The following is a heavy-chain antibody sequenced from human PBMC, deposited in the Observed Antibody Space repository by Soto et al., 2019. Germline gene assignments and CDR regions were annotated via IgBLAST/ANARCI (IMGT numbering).Heavy chain of an antibody. CDR1: GFTFSTYG. V-gene: IGHV3-33*05. CDR2: ISYDATNK. D-gene: IGHD6-13*01. J-gene: IGHJ6*02. CDR3: ARQSAADVYYSGMEV. Sequence: QVQLVESGGGVVQPGRSLRLSCVASGFTFSTYGRHWVRQAPGKGLEWVALISYDATNKHYADSVRGRFTISRDNSKNTLYLQMNRLWGEEMAVYYSARQSAADVYYSGMEVWGQGTTVIVSS.